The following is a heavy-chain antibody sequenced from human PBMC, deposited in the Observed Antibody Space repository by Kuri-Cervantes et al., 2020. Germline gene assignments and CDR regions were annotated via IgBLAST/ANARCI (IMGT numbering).Heavy chain of an antibody. V-gene: IGHV3-74*01. J-gene: IGHJ4*02. Sequence: GESLKISCAASGFNYITYWIHWVRQAPGKGLVWVSRINTDGSSTTYADSVKGRITISRDNSKNTLFLQMNSLRADDTAAYYCARRPKPSAFNSWGQGTLVTVSS. CDR3: ARRPKPSAFNS. CDR2: INTDGSST. CDR1: GFNYITYW.